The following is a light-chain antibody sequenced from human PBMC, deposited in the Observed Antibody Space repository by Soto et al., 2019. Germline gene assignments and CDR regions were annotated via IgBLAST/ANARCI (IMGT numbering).Light chain of an antibody. CDR1: QSVASTY. CDR2: GAS. Sequence: DIVLTQSPGTLSLSPGERATLSCRASQSVASTYLAWYQQKPGQAPRLLIYGASSRATVIPDRFGGRGCGTDFGLAISRLEPEDLAVYYSQQYRNSPPFTSGPRNKVDI. V-gene: IGKV3-20*01. J-gene: IGKJ3*01. CDR3: QQYRNSPPFT.